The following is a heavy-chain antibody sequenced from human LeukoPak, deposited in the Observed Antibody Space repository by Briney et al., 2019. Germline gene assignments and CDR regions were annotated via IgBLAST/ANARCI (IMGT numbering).Heavy chain of an antibody. CDR3: ATDRRGYDILTGYYYYYCGMDV. J-gene: IGHJ6*04. Sequence: GGSLRLSCAASGFTFSSYSMNWVRQAPGKGGEGVSSISSSSSYIYYADSVKGRFTISRDNAKNSLYLQMNSLRAEDTAVYSCATDRRGYDILTGYYYYYCGMDVWGKGTTVTVSS. D-gene: IGHD3-9*01. CDR2: ISSSSSYI. V-gene: IGHV3-21*01. CDR1: GFTFSSYS.